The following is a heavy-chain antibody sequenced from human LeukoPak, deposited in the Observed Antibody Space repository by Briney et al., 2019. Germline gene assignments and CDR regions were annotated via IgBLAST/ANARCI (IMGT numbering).Heavy chain of an antibody. CDR1: GYTFTSYY. V-gene: IGHV1-46*01. D-gene: IGHD6-13*01. CDR3: ARASRDSSSWYYLDY. J-gene: IGHJ4*02. CDR2: INPSGGSI. Sequence: ASVKVSCKASGYTFTSYYIHWVRQAPGQGLEWMGIINPSGGSISYAQKFQGRVTMTRDTSTSTVYMELSSLRSEDTAVYYCARASRDSSSWYYLDYWGQGTLVTVSS.